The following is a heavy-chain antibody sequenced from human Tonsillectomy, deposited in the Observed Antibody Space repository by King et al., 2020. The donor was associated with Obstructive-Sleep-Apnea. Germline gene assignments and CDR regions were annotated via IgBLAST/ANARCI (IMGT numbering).Heavy chain of an antibody. D-gene: IGHD3-10*01. V-gene: IGHV1-69*04. CDR3: ARNLPGGGMVRGVPIHDP. Sequence: QLVQSGAEVKKPGSSVKVSCKASGGTFSSYAISWVRQAPGQGLEWMGRIIPILGIANYAQKLQGRVTITADKSTSTAYMALSSVRSEDTAVYYCARNLPGGGMVRGVPIHDPWGQGTLVTVSS. CDR1: GGTFSSYA. CDR2: IIPILGIA. J-gene: IGHJ5*02.